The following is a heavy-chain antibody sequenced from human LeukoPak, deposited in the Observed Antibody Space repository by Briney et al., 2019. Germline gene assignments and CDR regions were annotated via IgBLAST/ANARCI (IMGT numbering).Heavy chain of an antibody. CDR1: GGSFGGYY. V-gene: IGHV4-34*01. CDR3: ARVPWRRGKIDR. Sequence: PSETLSLTCAVYGGSFGGYYWSWIRQPPGKGLEWIGEISHSGSTNYNPSLKSRVTISADTAKNQFSLKLSSVTAADTAVYHCARVPWRRGKIDRWGQGTLVSVSS. J-gene: IGHJ5*02. D-gene: IGHD4-23*01. CDR2: ISHSGST.